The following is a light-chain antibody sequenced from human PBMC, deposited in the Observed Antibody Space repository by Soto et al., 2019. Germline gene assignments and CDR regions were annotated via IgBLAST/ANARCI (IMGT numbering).Light chain of an antibody. J-gene: IGKJ1*01. CDR1: QSVSSN. CDR3: QQYNNWPWT. Sequence: EIVMTQSPATLSMSPGERATLSCRASQSVSSNLAWYPQKPGQAPRLLIHGASTRATGFPARFSGSGSGTEFTLTISSLQSEDFAIYYCQQYNNWPWTFGQGTKVDIK. CDR2: GAS. V-gene: IGKV3-15*01.